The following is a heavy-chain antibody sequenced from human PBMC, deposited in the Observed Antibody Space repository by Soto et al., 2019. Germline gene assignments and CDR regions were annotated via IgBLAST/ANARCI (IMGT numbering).Heavy chain of an antibody. D-gene: IGHD2-8*01. V-gene: IGHV4-4*02. CDR3: ARRTWGMDV. Sequence: QVQLQESGPGLVKPSGTLSLTYGVSSGSIGTSNWWSWVRQTAWKGLEWIGEIFHSGNTYYNPSLASRVTISVDTSKNQFSLNLRSVTAADTAVYYCARRTWGMDVWGQGTTVTVSS. CDR1: SGSIGTSNW. J-gene: IGHJ6*02. CDR2: IFHSGNT.